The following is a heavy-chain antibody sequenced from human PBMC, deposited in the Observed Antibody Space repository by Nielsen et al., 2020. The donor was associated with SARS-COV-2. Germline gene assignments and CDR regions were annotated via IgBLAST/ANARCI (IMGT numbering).Heavy chain of an antibody. CDR3: ARAELQWLTPYWYFDL. J-gene: IGHJ2*01. Sequence: GGSLRLSCAASGFTFSDYYMSWIRQAPGKGLEWVSYISSSSSYTNYADSVKGRFTISRDNAKNSLYLQMNSLRAEDTAVYYCARAELQWLTPYWYFDLWGRGTLVTVSS. V-gene: IGHV3-11*05. CDR2: ISSSSSYT. D-gene: IGHD6-19*01. CDR1: GFTFSDYY.